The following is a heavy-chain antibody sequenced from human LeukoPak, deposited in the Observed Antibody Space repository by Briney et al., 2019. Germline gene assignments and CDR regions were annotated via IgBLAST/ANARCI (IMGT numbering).Heavy chain of an antibody. J-gene: IGHJ4*02. CDR1: GGSISSYY. D-gene: IGHD5-18*01. CDR2: IHYSGST. Sequence: SETLSLTCTVSGGSISSYYWSWIRQPPGKGLEWIGYIHYSGSTNYNPSLKSRVTISVDTSKNQFSLILSSVTAADTAVYYCARGGDSYAPGDFDYWGQGTLVTVSS. CDR3: ARGGDSYAPGDFDY. V-gene: IGHV4-59*01.